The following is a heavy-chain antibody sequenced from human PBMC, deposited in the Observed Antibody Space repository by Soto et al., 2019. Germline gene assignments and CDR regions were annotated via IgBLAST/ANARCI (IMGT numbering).Heavy chain of an antibody. J-gene: IGHJ4*02. D-gene: IGHD5-12*01. CDR1: GFTFSSYA. V-gene: IGHV3-23*01. CDR2: ITGSGGST. Sequence: EVQLLESGGDLVQPGGSLRLSCAASGFTFSSYAMSWVRQAPGKGLEWVSGITGSGGSTYYADSVKGRFTISRDNSKSTLYLQMSSLRAEDTAVYYCAKSLWQYGGRDLDYWGQGTLVTVSS. CDR3: AKSLWQYGGRDLDY.